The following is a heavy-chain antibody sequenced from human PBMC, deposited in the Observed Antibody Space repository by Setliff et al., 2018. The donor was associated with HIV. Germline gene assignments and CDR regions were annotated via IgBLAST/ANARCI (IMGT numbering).Heavy chain of an antibody. J-gene: IGHJ4*02. D-gene: IGHD6-19*01. Sequence: ASVKVSCKASGYTFTMYGITWVRQAPGQGLEWMGWISAYNGNTNYAQKLQGRVTMTTDTSTSTAYMELRSLRSDDTAVYYCTTAKEVWLAEGGFDYWGQGTLVTSPQ. CDR2: ISAYNGNT. V-gene: IGHV1-18*01. CDR3: TTAKEVWLAEGGFDY. CDR1: GYTFTMYG.